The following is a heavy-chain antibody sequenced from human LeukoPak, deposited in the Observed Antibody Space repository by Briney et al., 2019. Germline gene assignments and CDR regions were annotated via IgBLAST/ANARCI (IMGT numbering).Heavy chain of an antibody. V-gene: IGHV1-69*13. CDR2: IIPIFGTA. CDR1: GYTFTSYG. J-gene: IGHJ6*03. D-gene: IGHD5-24*01. CDR3: ASGGYNFNDYYYYYMDV. Sequence: SVKVSCKASGYTFTSYGISWVRQAPGQGLEWMGGIIPIFGTANYAQKFQGRVTITADESTSTAYMELSSLRSEDTAVYYCASGGYNFNDYYYYYMDVWGKGTTVTISS.